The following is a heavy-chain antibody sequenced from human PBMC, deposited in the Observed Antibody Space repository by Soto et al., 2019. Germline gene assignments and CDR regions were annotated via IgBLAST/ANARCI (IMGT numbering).Heavy chain of an antibody. V-gene: IGHV3-21*06. CDR3: ARESEDLTPNFDY. Sequence: GSLRLSSPASGFTFTRYSMNWFRHSPGKGLEWVSSISSTTNYIYYGDSMKGRFTISRDNAKNSLYLEMNSLRAEDTAVYYCARESEDLTPNFDYWGQGTLVTVSS. J-gene: IGHJ4*02. CDR1: GFTFTRYS. CDR2: ISSTTNYI.